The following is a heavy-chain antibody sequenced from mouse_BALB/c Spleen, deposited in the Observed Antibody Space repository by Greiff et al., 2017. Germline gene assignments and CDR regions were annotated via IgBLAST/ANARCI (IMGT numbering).Heavy chain of an antibody. D-gene: IGHD3-2*01. CDR2: INPGSGGT. J-gene: IGHJ3*01. CDR3: ARTARATWAAY. Sequence: QVQLQQSGAELVRPGTSVKVSCKASGYAFTNYLIEWVKQRPGQGLEWIGVINPGSGGTNYNEKFKGKATLTADKSSSTAYMQLSSLTSDDSAVYFCARTARATWAAYWGQGTLVTVSA. V-gene: IGHV1-54*01. CDR1: GYAFTNYL.